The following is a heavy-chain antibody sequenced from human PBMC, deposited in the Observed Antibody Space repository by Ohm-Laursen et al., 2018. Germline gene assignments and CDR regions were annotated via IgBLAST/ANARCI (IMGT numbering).Heavy chain of an antibody. J-gene: IGHJ4*02. CDR2: IFYSGST. V-gene: IGHV4-59*01. CDR3: ARGVLGAPTPFDY. CDR1: GGSISSYY. Sequence: TLSLTCTVSGGSISSYYWNWIRQPPGKGLEWIGYIFYSGSTNYNPSLKSRVTFSVDTSKNQFSLKLSSVTAADTAVYSCARGVLGAPTPFDYWGQGILVTVSS. D-gene: IGHD4/OR15-4a*01.